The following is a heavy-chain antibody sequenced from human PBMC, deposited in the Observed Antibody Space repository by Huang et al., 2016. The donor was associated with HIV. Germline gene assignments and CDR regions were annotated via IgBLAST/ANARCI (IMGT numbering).Heavy chain of an antibody. J-gene: IGHJ2*01. V-gene: IGHV4-34*01. Sequence: QVQLYQWGAGPLKPSETLSLTCGVSGGSLNGSYWKWISQPPGRGLEWIGEINHGGSTKYNPSLKSRVTISVDTSKNQFSLNLTSVTATDTAVYYCATSSSGGGYYLDIWGRGTLVTVSS. D-gene: IGHD6-19*01. CDR1: GGSLNGSY. CDR2: INHGGST. CDR3: ATSSSGGGYYLDI.